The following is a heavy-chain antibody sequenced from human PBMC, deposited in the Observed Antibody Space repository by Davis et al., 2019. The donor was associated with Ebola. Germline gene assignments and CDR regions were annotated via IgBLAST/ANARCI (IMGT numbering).Heavy chain of an antibody. Sequence: GESLKISCAASGFTFSDYYMSWIRQAPGKGLEWVSYISSSGSTIYYADSVKGRFTISRDNAKNSLYLQMNSLRAEDTAVYYCARSPRGYIYSGYGTYYWGQGTLVTVSS. J-gene: IGHJ4*02. CDR2: ISSSGSTI. V-gene: IGHV3-11*01. CDR3: ARSPRGYIYSGYGTYY. CDR1: GFTFSDYY. D-gene: IGHD5-12*01.